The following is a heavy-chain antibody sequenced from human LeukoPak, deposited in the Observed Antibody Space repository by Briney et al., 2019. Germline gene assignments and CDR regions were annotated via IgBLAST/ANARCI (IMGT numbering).Heavy chain of an antibody. J-gene: IGHJ4*02. CDR3: ARMSYTTSRDY. D-gene: IGHD6-13*01. CDR1: GDSISSYY. CDR2: IYYGGDT. V-gene: IGHV4-59*01. Sequence: SETLSLTCTVSGDSISSYYWSWIRQPPGRGLEWIGYIYYGGDTNYNPSLKSRVTISVDTSKNQASLKLRSVTAADTAIYYCARMSYTTSRDYWGQGTLVTVSS.